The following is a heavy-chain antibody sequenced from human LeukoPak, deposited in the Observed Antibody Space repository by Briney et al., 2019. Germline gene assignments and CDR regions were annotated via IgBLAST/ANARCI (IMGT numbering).Heavy chain of an antibody. D-gene: IGHD2-21*02. CDR3: AKGTLAYCGGDCYTRGNAFDI. Sequence: GGSLRHSCAASGFTFSSYWIHWVRQAPGKGLVWVSRINSDGSSTSYADSVKARFTISRDNSKNTLYLQMNSLRAEDTAVYYCAKGTLAYCGGDCYTRGNAFDIWGQGTMVTVSS. V-gene: IGHV3-74*01. CDR1: GFTFSSYW. CDR2: INSDGSST. J-gene: IGHJ3*02.